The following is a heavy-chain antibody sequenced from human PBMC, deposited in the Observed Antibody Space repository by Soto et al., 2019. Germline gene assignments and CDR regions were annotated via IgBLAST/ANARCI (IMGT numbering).Heavy chain of an antibody. D-gene: IGHD3-3*01. CDR1: GYTFTGYY. Sequence: QVQLVQSGAEVKKPGASVKVSCKASGYTFTGYYMHWVRQAPGQGLEWMGWINPNSGGTNYAQKFQGWVTMTRDTSISTAYLELSRLRSDDTAVYYCARGEYSDFWSGYSAHFDYWGQGTLVTVSS. J-gene: IGHJ4*02. CDR2: INPNSGGT. CDR3: ARGEYSDFWSGYSAHFDY. V-gene: IGHV1-2*04.